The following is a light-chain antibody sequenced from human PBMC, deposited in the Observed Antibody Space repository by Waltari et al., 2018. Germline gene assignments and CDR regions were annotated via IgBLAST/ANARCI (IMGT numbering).Light chain of an antibody. J-gene: IGLJ2*01. CDR1: SNDVGGYTH. Sequence: QSALTQPRSVSGSPGQSVTFSCTATSNDVGGYTHVSWYQQSPGKAPKLMIYDVFNRPSGVPDRFSGSKSGNTASLTISGLQADDEADYYCCSYAGSYTVLFGGGTKLTVL. CDR2: DVF. CDR3: CSYAGSYTVL. V-gene: IGLV2-11*01.